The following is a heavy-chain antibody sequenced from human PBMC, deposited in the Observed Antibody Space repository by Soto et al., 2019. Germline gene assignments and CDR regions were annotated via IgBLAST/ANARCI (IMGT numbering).Heavy chain of an antibody. D-gene: IGHD2-15*01. Sequence: QVQLVQSGAEVKKPGSSVKVSCKASGGTFSSYTISWVRQAPGQGLEWMGRITPILGIANYAQKFQGRVTITADKSTSTAYMELSSLRSEDTAVYYCARALYCSGGSCYSYSDWYFDLWGRGTLVTVSS. CDR2: ITPILGIA. J-gene: IGHJ2*01. CDR3: ARALYCSGGSCYSYSDWYFDL. CDR1: GGTFSSYT. V-gene: IGHV1-69*02.